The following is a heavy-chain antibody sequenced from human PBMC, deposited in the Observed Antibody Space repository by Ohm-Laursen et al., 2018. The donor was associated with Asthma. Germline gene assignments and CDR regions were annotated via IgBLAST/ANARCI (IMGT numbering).Heavy chain of an antibody. Sequence: SLRLSCTASGFSFSAYAMHWVRQAPGKGLEWVAVGGSYYDGGLKYYADSVNGRFTVSRDDSKNTLYLQMNSLRPDDTAVYYCARDVMEWYLPAFDFWGQGALVTVSS. CDR2: GGSYYDGGLK. D-gene: IGHD3-3*01. CDR3: ARDVMEWYLPAFDF. CDR1: GFSFSAYA. J-gene: IGHJ4*02. V-gene: IGHV3-30-3*01.